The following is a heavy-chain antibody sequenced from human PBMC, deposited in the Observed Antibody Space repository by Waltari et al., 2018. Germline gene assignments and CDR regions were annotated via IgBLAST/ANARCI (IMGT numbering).Heavy chain of an antibody. CDR2: INHSGST. CDR1: GGSFSGYY. V-gene: IGHV4-34*01. J-gene: IGHJ4*02. Sequence: QVQLQQWGAGLLKPSETLSLTCAVYGGSFSGYYWSWLRQPPGKGLEWIGEINHSGSTNYNPSLKSRVTISVDTSKNQFSLKLSSVTAADTAVYYCARVYCSSTSCYGGADYWGQGTLVTVSS. CDR3: ARVYCSSTSCYGGADY. D-gene: IGHD2-2*01.